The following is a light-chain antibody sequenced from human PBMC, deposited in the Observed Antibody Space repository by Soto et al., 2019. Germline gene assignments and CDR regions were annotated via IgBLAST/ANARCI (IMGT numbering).Light chain of an antibody. CDR1: SSDVGGYNY. CDR2: DVS. V-gene: IGLV2-14*01. J-gene: IGLJ1*01. Sequence: QSVLTQPASLSVSPGQSITISCTGTSSDVGGYNYVSWYQQHPGKAPKLMIYDVSNRPSGVSNRFSGSKSGNTASLSISGLQAEDEADYYCSSYTSSSTRVFGTGTKVTVL. CDR3: SSYTSSSTRV.